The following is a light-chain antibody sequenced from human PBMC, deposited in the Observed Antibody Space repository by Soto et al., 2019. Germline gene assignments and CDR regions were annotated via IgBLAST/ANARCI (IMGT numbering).Light chain of an antibody. CDR3: MQALQTPIT. CDR1: QSLLQSNGCNY. J-gene: IGKJ5*01. CDR2: LGS. Sequence: DIVMTQSPLSLPVTPGEPASISCRSSQSLLQSNGCNYLDWYLQKPGQSPQLLIYLGSNRASGVPDRFSGSGSGTDFTLKISRVEAEDVGVYYCMQALQTPITFGQGTRLEIK. V-gene: IGKV2-28*01.